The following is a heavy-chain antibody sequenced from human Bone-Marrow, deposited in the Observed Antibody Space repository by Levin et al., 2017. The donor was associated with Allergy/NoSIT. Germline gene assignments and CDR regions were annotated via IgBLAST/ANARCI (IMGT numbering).Heavy chain of an antibody. CDR2: ISGTDDTI. Sequence: GESLKIPCAASGFSFSDYYMSWIRQAPGKGLEWISYISGTDDTIYYADSVKGRFTISRDNTKKSLYLQMNGLRADDTAVYYCARDYDFSGYYYYFDYWGQGTRVTVSS. D-gene: IGHD3-22*01. J-gene: IGHJ4*02. CDR3: ARDYDFSGYYYYFDY. V-gene: IGHV3-11*01. CDR1: GFSFSDYY.